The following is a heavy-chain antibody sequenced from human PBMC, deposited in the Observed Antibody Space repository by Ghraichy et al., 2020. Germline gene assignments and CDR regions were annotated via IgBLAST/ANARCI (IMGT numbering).Heavy chain of an antibody. D-gene: IGHD3-10*01. V-gene: IGHV3-23*01. CDR1: GYSFGSYD. CDR2: ISGNGVVT. J-gene: IGHJ4*02. CDR3: AKRDDAYIVGSGQYYFDY. Sequence: GGSLRLSCAASGYSFGSYDMNWVRQAPGKGLEWVSRISGNGVVTSYADSVEGRFTVSNDNSKRTVYLQMDSLRAEDTAVYYCAKRDDAYIVGSGQYYFDYWGRGTLVTVSS.